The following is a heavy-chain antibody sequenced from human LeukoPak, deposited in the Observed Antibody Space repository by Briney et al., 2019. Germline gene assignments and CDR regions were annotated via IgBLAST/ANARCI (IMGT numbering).Heavy chain of an antibody. CDR3: AKDRRGYTYNFDN. V-gene: IGHV3-30*18. CDR2: ISNDGSNK. CDR1: GFTFSSYG. D-gene: IGHD5-18*01. J-gene: IGHJ4*02. Sequence: GRSLRLSCAASGFTFSSYGMHWVRQAPGNGLEWVAVISNDGSNKYYADSVKGRFTVSRDNSKNTLYLQMNSLRAEDTAVFYGAKDRRGYTYNFDNWGQGTLVTVSS.